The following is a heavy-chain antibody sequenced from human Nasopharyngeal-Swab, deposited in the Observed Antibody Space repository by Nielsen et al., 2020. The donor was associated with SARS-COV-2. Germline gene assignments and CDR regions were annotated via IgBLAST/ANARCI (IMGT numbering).Heavy chain of an antibody. D-gene: IGHD3-10*01. CDR3: ARGVTMVRGVIRKAGDYFDY. J-gene: IGHJ4*02. CDR1: GWSFSGYY. Sequence: SETLSLTCSVYGWSFSGYYWSWIRQPPGKGLEWFGEINHSGSTNYNPSLKSRVTISVDTSKNQFSLKLSSVTAADTAVYYCARGVTMVRGVIRKAGDYFDYWGQGTLVTVSS. V-gene: IGHV4-34*01. CDR2: INHSGST.